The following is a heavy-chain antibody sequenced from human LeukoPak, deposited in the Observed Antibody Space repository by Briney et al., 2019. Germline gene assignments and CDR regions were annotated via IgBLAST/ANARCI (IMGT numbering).Heavy chain of an antibody. J-gene: IGHJ4*02. CDR2: LSGGGDTT. Sequence: GGSLRLSCAASGFSFSSFAMSWVRQAPGKGLEWVSGLSGGGDTTYYADSAKGRFTISRDNSKNTLYLEMNSLRVDDTAVYYCAKSRTDYWGAGSYVGGLDHWGQGPLVTVSS. V-gene: IGHV3-23*01. CDR1: GFSFSSFA. CDR3: AKSRTDYWGAGSYVGGLDH. D-gene: IGHD3-10*01.